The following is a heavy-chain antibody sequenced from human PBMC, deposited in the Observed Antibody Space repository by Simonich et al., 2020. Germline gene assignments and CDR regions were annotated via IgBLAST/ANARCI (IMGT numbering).Heavy chain of an antibody. CDR1: GFPFSRYS. CDR2: IRSRRSYI. J-gene: IGHJ4*02. CDR3: ARDVDTAMVFDY. Sequence: EVQLVESGGGLVKPGGSLRLSCAASGFPFSRYSMNGVRQAPGKGLEWVVSIRSRRSYISDADSGKGRFTISRDNAKNSLYLQMNSLRAEDTAVYYCARDVDTAMVFDYWGQGTLVTVSS. D-gene: IGHD5-18*01. V-gene: IGHV3-21*01.